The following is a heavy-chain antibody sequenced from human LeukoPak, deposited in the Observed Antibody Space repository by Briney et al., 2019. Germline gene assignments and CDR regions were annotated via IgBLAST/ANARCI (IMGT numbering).Heavy chain of an antibody. CDR3: ARRGRAAMVRGVIKDYYMDV. CDR2: MNTNSGNT. J-gene: IGHJ6*03. Sequence: ASVKVSCKASGYTFTGYYMHWVRQAPGQGLEWMGWMNTNSGNTGYAQKFQGRVTITRNTSISTAYMELSSLRSEDTAVYYCARRGRAAMVRGVIKDYYMDVWGKGTTVTVSS. V-gene: IGHV1-8*03. D-gene: IGHD3-10*01. CDR1: GYTFTGYY.